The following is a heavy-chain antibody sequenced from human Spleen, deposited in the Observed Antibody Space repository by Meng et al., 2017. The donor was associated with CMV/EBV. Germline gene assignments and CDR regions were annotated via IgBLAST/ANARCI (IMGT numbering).Heavy chain of an antibody. CDR3: ARDLSYGGNGVSGY. J-gene: IGHJ4*02. D-gene: IGHD4-23*01. V-gene: IGHV3-21*01. CDR2: ISSSSSYI. Sequence: GGSLRLSCAASGFTFSSYSMNWVRQAPGKGLEWVSSISSSSSYIYYADSVKGRFTISRDNAKNSLYLQMNSLRAEDTAVYYCARDLSYGGNGVSGYWGQGTLVTVSS. CDR1: GFTFSSYS.